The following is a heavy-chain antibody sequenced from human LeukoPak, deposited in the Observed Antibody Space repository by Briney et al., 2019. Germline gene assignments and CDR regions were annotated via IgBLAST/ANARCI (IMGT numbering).Heavy chain of an antibody. J-gene: IGHJ4*02. CDR2: IYYSGST. CDR3: ARGPPIVGASGYFDY. D-gene: IGHD1-26*01. CDR1: GGSINNYY. Sequence: PSETLSLTCAVSGGSINNYYWTWIRQPPGKGLEWIGDIYYSGSTNYNPSLKSRVTISVDTSKNQFSLKLSSVTAADTAVYYCARGPPIVGASGYFDYWGQGTLVTVSS. V-gene: IGHV4-59*01.